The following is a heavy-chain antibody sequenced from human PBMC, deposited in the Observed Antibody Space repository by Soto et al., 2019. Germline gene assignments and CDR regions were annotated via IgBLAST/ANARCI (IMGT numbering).Heavy chain of an antibody. D-gene: IGHD3-22*01. CDR3: AREGGRDYDSSGPYSFDI. CDR1: GFTFSSYE. Sequence: GGSLRLSCAASGFTFSSYEFIWVRQAPGKGLEWVSYISISGGTIYYADSVKGRFTISRDNAKNSLFLQMNSLRAEDTAVYYCAREGGRDYDSSGPYSFDIWGQGTMVTVS. V-gene: IGHV3-48*03. CDR2: ISISGGTI. J-gene: IGHJ3*02.